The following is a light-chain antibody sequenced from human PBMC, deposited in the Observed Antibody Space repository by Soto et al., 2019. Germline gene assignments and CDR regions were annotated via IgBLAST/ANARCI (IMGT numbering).Light chain of an antibody. J-gene: IGKJ2*01. V-gene: IGKV3-15*01. CDR3: LQYSTWPPLYT. CDR1: QSVSSY. Sequence: EIVMTQSPATLSVSLGERVTLSCRASQSVSSYLAWYQQKPGQAPRLLISDASTQATDIPDRFSGSGSGTDFTLTISSLQSTDLAVYYCLQYSTWPPLYTFGQGTKLEIK. CDR2: DAS.